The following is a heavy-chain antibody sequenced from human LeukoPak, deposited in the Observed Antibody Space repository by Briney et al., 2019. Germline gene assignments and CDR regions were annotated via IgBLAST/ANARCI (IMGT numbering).Heavy chain of an antibody. J-gene: IGHJ6*02. CDR1: GFTFSSYA. V-gene: IGHV3-30-3*01. CDR3: ARVVPAAIGYYCGMDV. Sequence: PGGSLRLSCAASGFTFSSYAMHWVRQAPGKGLEWVAVISYDGSNKYYADSVKGRFTISRDNSKNTLYLQMNSLRAEDTAVYYCARVVPAAIGYYCGMDVWGQGTTVTGSS. CDR2: ISYDGSNK. D-gene: IGHD2-2*01.